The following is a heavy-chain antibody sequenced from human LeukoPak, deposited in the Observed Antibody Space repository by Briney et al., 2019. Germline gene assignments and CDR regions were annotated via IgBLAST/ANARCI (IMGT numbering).Heavy chain of an antibody. V-gene: IGHV4-4*02. Sequence: PSETLSLTCAVSGGSITSRKWWTWVRQPPGKGLEWIGESYHSGSTNYNPSLKSRVTISVDKSKKQFSLKLSSVTAADTAVYYCARLSPDGFDIWGQGTMVTVFS. J-gene: IGHJ3*02. D-gene: IGHD2/OR15-2a*01. CDR3: ARLSPDGFDI. CDR2: SYHSGST. CDR1: GGSITSRKW.